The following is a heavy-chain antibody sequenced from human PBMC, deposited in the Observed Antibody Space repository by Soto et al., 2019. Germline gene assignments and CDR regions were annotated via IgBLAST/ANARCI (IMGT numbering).Heavy chain of an antibody. CDR1: GFTFSNAW. CDR3: TTTIPYYYDSSGYYYYYGMDV. D-gene: IGHD3-22*01. CDR2: IKSKTDGGTT. Sequence: PGGSLRLSCAASGFTFSNAWMSWVRQAPGKGLEWVGRIKSKTDGGTTDYAAPVKGRFTIPRDDSKNTLYLQMNSLKTEDTAVYYCTTTIPYYYDSSGYYYYYGMDVWGQGTTVTVSS. J-gene: IGHJ6*02. V-gene: IGHV3-15*01.